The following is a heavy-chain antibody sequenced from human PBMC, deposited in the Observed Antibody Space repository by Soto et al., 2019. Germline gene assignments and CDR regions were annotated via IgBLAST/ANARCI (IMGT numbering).Heavy chain of an antibody. CDR2: INHSGST. D-gene: IGHD3-3*01. Sequence: PSETLSLTCSVYGGSFGDYYWSWIRQPPGKGLEWIGEINHSGSTNYNPSPKSRVTISVHTSKNQFSLKLSSVTAADTAVYYCARARKGSGSDYYYHYGMDVWGKGTTVTVS. V-gene: IGHV4-34*01. J-gene: IGHJ6*04. CDR3: ARARKGSGSDYYYHYGMDV. CDR1: GGSFGDYY.